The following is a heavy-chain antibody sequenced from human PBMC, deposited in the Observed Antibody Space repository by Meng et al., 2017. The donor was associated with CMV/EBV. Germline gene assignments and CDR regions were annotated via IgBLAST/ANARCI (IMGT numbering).Heavy chain of an antibody. CDR1: GFVFSRYS. D-gene: IGHD5-24*01. CDR2: INSGSGVM. J-gene: IGHJ4*02. Sequence: GGSLRLSCAASGFVFSRYSMNWVRQAPGKGLEWLAYINSGSGVMSYADSVKGRFIISRDNTKDSLHLQMNSLRAEDTAVYYCAKGPDLLEMATIWAHSYYFDYWGQGTLVTVSS. V-gene: IGHV3-48*04. CDR3: AKGPDLLEMATIWAHSYYFDY.